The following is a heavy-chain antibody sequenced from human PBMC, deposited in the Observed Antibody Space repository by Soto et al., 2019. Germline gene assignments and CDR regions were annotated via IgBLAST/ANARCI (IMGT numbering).Heavy chain of an antibody. Sequence: GGSLRLSCAASGFTFSSYSMNWVRQAPGKGLEWVSYISSSSSTIYYADSVKGRFTISRDNAKNSLYLQMNSLRAEDTAVYYCARDIPIWGSYREYAHFDYWGQGTLVTVSS. CDR2: ISSSSSTI. CDR1: GFTFSSYS. D-gene: IGHD3-16*02. CDR3: ARDIPIWGSYREYAHFDY. J-gene: IGHJ4*02. V-gene: IGHV3-48*01.